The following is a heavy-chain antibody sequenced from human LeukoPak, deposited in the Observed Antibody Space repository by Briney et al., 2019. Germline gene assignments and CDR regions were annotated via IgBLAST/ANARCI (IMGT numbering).Heavy chain of an antibody. Sequence: PSQTLSLTCAISGDSVSSNSAAWNWIRQSPSRGLEWLGRTYYRSKWYNDYAVSVKGRITINPDTSKNQFSPQLNSVTPEDTAVYYCAKTGSTDSSSWSGDWGQGTLVTVSS. CDR2: TYYRSKWYN. CDR3: AKTGSTDSSSWSGD. D-gene: IGHD6-13*01. V-gene: IGHV6-1*01. J-gene: IGHJ4*02. CDR1: GDSVSSNSAA.